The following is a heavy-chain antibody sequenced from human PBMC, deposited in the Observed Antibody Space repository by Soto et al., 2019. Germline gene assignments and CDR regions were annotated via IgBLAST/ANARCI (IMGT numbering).Heavy chain of an antibody. J-gene: IGHJ3*02. CDR2: ISYDGSNK. CDR3: ARESTVTDAFDI. D-gene: IGHD4-17*01. CDR1: GFTFSSYA. Sequence: GGSLRLSCAASGFTFSSYAMHWVRQAPGKGLEWVAVISYDGSNKYYADSVKGRFTISRDNSKNTLYLQMNSLRAEDTAVYYCARESTVTDAFDIWGQGTMVTVSS. V-gene: IGHV3-30-3*01.